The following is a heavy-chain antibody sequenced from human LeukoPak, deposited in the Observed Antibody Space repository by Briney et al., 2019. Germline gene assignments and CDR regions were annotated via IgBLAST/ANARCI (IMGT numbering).Heavy chain of an antibody. CDR3: VKDWSGSHDY. V-gene: IGHV3-64D*09. CDR1: GFTFSSYP. CDR2: ISSNGGST. D-gene: IGHD6-19*01. J-gene: IGHJ4*02. Sequence: GGSLRLSCSGSGFTFSSYPMHWVRQAPGKGLEYVSAISSNGGSTYYTDSVKGRFTISRDNSKNTVYLQMSSLRPEDTAVYYCVKDWSGSHDYWGQGTLVTVSA.